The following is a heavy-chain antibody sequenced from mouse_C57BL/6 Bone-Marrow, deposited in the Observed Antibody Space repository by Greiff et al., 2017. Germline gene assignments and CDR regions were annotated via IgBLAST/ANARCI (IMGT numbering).Heavy chain of an antibody. CDR3: AIRDDGSSNWYFDV. Sequence: QVQLQQPGAELVMPGASVKLSCKASGYTFTSYWMHWVKQRPGQGLEWIGEIDPSDSYTNYNQKFKGKSTLTVDKSSSTAYMQLSSLTSEDSAVYDCAIRDDGSSNWYFDVWGTGTTGTVSS. J-gene: IGHJ1*03. V-gene: IGHV1-69*01. CDR1: GYTFTSYW. CDR2: IDPSDSYT. D-gene: IGHD1-1*01.